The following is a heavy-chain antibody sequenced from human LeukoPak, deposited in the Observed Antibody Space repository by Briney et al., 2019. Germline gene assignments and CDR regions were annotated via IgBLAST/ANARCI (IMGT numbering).Heavy chain of an antibody. CDR2: IYYSGST. V-gene: IGHV4-59*12. D-gene: IGHD2-2*01. CDR3: ARRTVVVPAAMFMWFDP. Sequence: TPSETLSLTCTVSGGSISSYYWSWIRQPPGKGLEWIGYIYYSGSTNYNPSLKSRVTISVDTSKNQFSLKLSSVTAADTAVYYCARRTVVVPAAMFMWFDPWGQGTLVTVSS. J-gene: IGHJ5*02. CDR1: GGSISSYY.